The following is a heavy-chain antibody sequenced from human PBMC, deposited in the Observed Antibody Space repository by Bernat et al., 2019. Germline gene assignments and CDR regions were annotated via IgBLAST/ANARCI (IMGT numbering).Heavy chain of an antibody. CDR1: GFTLSDYY. D-gene: IGHD6-13*01. Sequence: VQLVESGGGLVKPGGSLRLSCAASGFTLSDYYMSWIRQAPGKGLEWVSYISSSSTYRNYADSVKGRFTISRDNAKNSLYLQMNSLRAEDTAVYYCASGYSSSWMAEYWGQGTLVTVSS. V-gene: IGHV3-11*06. J-gene: IGHJ4*02. CDR2: ISSSSTYR. CDR3: ASGYSSSWMAEY.